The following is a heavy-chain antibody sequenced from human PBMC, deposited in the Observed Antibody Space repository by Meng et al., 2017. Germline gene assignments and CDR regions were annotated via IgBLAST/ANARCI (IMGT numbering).Heavy chain of an antibody. V-gene: IGHV4-4*02. D-gene: IGHD7-27*01. J-gene: IGHJ4*02. CDR2: IYHSGST. CDR1: GGSISSSNW. CDR3: AGDGRSWD. Sequence: VQLQEAGRGRVRPSGTLSLTCAVTGGSISSSNWWSWVRETAGKGLEWIGEIYHSGSTNYTPSLKSRVTISVDKSKNQFSLKLSFVTAADTAVYYCAGDGRSWDWGQGTLVTVSS.